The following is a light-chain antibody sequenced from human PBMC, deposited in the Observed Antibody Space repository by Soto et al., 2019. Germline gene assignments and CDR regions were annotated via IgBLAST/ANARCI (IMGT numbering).Light chain of an antibody. V-gene: IGKV3-11*01. Sequence: EIVLTHSPATLSLSPGEIATLSCRASQSVSSYLVWYQQKPGQPPRLLIYDASNRAADIPARFSGSGSGTDFTLTISSLEPEDFAVYYCQQRSNWPGAFGQGTKVDIK. J-gene: IGKJ1*01. CDR2: DAS. CDR3: QQRSNWPGA. CDR1: QSVSSY.